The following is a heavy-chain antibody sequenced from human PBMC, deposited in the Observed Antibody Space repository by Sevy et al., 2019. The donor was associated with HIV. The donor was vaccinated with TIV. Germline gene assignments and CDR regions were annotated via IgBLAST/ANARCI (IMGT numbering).Heavy chain of an antibody. D-gene: IGHD5-18*01. V-gene: IGHV3-30*02. CDR1: GFTFSSYG. CDR2: IRYDGGNK. Sequence: GGSLRLSCAASGFTFSSYGMHWVRQAPGKGLEWVAFIRYDGGNKYYADSVKGRFTISRDNSKNTLYLQINSLRAEDTAVYYCAKEYSYGYWIDYWGQGSLVTVSS. J-gene: IGHJ4*02. CDR3: AKEYSYGYWIDY.